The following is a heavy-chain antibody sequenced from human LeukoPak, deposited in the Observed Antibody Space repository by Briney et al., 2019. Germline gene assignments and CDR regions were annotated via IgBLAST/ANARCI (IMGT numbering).Heavy chain of an antibody. J-gene: IGHJ3*02. CDR2: ISAYTGNT. CDR3: AGYSYGYDAFDI. V-gene: IGHV1-18*01. D-gene: IGHD5-18*01. CDR1: VYTLTNNG. Sequence: ASVKVSCKASVYTLTNNGITWVRQAPGQSLEWMGWISAYTGNTNYAQKLQGRATMTTDTSTSTAYMELRSLRSDDTAVYYCAGYSYGYDAFDIWGQGTMVTVSS.